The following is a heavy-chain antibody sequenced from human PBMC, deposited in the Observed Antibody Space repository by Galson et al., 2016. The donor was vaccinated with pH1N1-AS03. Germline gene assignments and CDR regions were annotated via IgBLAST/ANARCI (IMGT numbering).Heavy chain of an antibody. J-gene: IGHJ4*02. V-gene: IGHV5-10-1*01. CDR1: GDSFTGYW. Sequence: QSGAEVIKPGESLRISCKAAGDSFTGYWINWVRQMPGKGLEWMGRIALSDSYTNYRPSFPGHVTISADKSSAPAYLQWNSLKASDTAVYSGASYGSGSSPFDYWGQGTLVTVSS. CDR2: IALSDSYT. D-gene: IGHD3-10*01. CDR3: ASYGSGSSPFDY.